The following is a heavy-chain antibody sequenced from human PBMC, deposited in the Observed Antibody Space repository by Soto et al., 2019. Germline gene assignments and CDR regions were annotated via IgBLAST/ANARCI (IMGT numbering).Heavy chain of an antibody. J-gene: IGHJ5*02. CDR2: IYPGDSGT. D-gene: IGHD1-1*01. CDR3: ARQGGTGWFDH. CDR1: GFSFTTSW. V-gene: IGHV5-51*01. Sequence: GESLKISCKASGFSFTTSWIDWVRQMPGKGPEWMGIIYPGDSGTRYSPSSQGHVTFSVDKSISTAYLQWSSLKASDTAMYFCARQGGTGWFDHWGQGTLVTVSS.